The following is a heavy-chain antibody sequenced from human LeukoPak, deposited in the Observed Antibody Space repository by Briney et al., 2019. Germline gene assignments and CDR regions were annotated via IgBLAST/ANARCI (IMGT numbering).Heavy chain of an antibody. V-gene: IGHV3-23*01. J-gene: IGHJ4*02. Sequence: PGGSLRLSCAASGFAFSSYGMSWVRQAPGKGLEWVATIGESGGSTYYADSVKGRFTISRDNSKNTLYLQMNSLRAEDTAVYYCAKASAMIVVVSKHFDYWGQGTLVTVSS. CDR1: GFAFSSYG. CDR2: IGESGGST. CDR3: AKASAMIVVVSKHFDY. D-gene: IGHD3-22*01.